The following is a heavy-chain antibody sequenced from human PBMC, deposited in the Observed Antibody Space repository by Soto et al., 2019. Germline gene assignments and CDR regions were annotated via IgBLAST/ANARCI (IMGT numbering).Heavy chain of an antibody. CDR3: ARADGYDFGMDV. Sequence: QVQLQESGPGLVKPSGTLSLTCAVSGASISSGDWWSWVRQPPGKGLEWIGEIYHSGSTNYNPSLKSRLTISVDKSKNQFSLKLSSATAADTAVYYCARADGYDFGMDVWGQGTTVTVSS. CDR1: GASISSGDW. CDR2: IYHSGST. D-gene: IGHD5-12*01. J-gene: IGHJ6*02. V-gene: IGHV4-4*02.